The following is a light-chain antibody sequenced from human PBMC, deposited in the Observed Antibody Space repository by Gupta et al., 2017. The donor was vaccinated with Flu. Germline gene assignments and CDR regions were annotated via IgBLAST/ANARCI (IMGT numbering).Light chain of an antibody. J-gene: IGLJ3*02. CDR2: ADS. Sequence: SYVLTQPPSVSVAPGQTASIPCGGDNIGSYSVHWYQQKAGQGPVLVVYADSDRPSGIPERVSGSKSGSTATLTISRVEAGDEADYYCQVWDSDSDHWVFGGGTKVTVL. V-gene: IGLV3-21*02. CDR3: QVWDSDSDHWV. CDR1: NIGSYS.